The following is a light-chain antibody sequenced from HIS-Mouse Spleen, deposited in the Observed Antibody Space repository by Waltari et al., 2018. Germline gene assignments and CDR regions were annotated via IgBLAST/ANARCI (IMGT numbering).Light chain of an antibody. J-gene: IGLJ3*02. V-gene: IGLV2-14*03. CDR2: DVS. CDR1: SSDVGGYNY. Sequence: QSALTQPASVSGSPGQSITISCTGTSSDVGGYNYVSWYQQHPGKAPKLMIYDVSNRPSGVSNRFSGSTSGNTASLTISGLQAEDEADYYCSSYTSSSWVFGGGTKLTVL. CDR3: SSYTSSSWV.